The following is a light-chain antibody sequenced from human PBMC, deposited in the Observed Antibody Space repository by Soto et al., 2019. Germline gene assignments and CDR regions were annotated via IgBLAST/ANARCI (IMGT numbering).Light chain of an antibody. CDR1: QSVSSY. Sequence: EIVLKQSPATLSLSPGERATLPCRASQSVSSYLAWYQQKPGQAPRLLIYDASNRATGIPARFSGSGSGTAFTLTISSLEPEDFAVYYCQQYGSSLPITFGQGTRVEIK. CDR2: DAS. V-gene: IGKV3-11*01. CDR3: QQYGSSLPIT. J-gene: IGKJ5*01.